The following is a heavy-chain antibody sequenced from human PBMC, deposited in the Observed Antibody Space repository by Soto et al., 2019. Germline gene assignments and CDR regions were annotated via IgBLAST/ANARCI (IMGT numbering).Heavy chain of an antibody. V-gene: IGHV4-34*01. J-gene: IGHJ5*02. D-gene: IGHD4-4*01. CDR1: GGSFSGYY. CDR2: INHSGST. CDR3: ARARGNYRLMQLAKFDP. Sequence: QVQLQQRGAGLLKPSETLSLTCAVYGGSFSGYYWSWIRQPPGKGLEWIGEINHSGSTNYNPSLKSRVTISVDTSKNQFFLKLSSVTAADTAVYYCARARGNYRLMQLAKFDPWGQGTLVTVSS.